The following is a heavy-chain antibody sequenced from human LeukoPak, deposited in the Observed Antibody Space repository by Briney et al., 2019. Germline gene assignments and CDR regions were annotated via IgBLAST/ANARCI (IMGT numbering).Heavy chain of an antibody. V-gene: IGHV3-72*01. CDR2: TKNRGESLIT. CDR3: ARDTDTAMDV. Sequence: GGSLRLSCVASGFTFSSYWMSWVRQAPGKGLEWIGRTKNRGESLITQYAASVNGRFTASRDDSKNSLYLQMNNLKTEDTAVYYCARDTDTAMDVWGQGTTVTVSS. J-gene: IGHJ6*02. CDR1: GFTFSSYW.